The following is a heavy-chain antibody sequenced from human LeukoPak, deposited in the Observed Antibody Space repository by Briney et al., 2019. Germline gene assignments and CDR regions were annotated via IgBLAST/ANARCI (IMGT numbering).Heavy chain of an antibody. Sequence: GGSLRLSCAASGFTFSNYGMSWVRQAPGKGLEWVSVISGSGGSTYYADSVKGRFTISSDNSKNTLYLQMNSLRAEDTAVYYCTKHPSGYYYDHFANWGQGTLVTVSS. CDR1: GFTFSNYG. V-gene: IGHV3-23*01. CDR3: TKHPSGYYYDHFAN. D-gene: IGHD3-22*01. CDR2: ISGSGGST. J-gene: IGHJ4*02.